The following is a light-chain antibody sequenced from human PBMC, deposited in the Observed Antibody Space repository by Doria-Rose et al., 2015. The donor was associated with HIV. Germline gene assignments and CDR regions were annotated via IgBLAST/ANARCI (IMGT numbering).Light chain of an antibody. CDR1: QSFSSTY. Sequence: EIVMTQSPGTLSLSPGEGATLSCRAGQSFSSTYLAWYQQKPGQAPSLLIYDGSTRATGIPDRFSASGSGTDFTLTINRLEPEDFALYYCHQYGTSWTFGQGTKVGI. CDR3: HQYGTSWT. J-gene: IGKJ1*01. CDR2: DGS. V-gene: IGKV3-20*01.